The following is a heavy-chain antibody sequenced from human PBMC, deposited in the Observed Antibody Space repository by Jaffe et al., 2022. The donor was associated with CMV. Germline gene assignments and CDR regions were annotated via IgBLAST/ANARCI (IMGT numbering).Heavy chain of an antibody. Sequence: EVQLVETGGGLIQPGGSLRLSCTASGFTVGSNYMNWVRQAPEKGLEWVSAIHDSGTTQYADSVKGRFTISRDNSNNMVFLQMNSLRAEDTAVYFCARDALGTGYYSDFDSWGQGTLVTVSP. D-gene: IGHD3-22*01. J-gene: IGHJ4*02. CDR3: ARDALGTGYYSDFDS. CDR1: GFTVGSNY. CDR2: IHDSGTT. V-gene: IGHV3-53*02.